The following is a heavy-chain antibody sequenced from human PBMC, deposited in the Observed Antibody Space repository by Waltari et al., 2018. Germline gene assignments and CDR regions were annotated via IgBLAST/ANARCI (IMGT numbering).Heavy chain of an antibody. Sequence: QVQLQQWGAGLLKPSETLSLTCAVYGGSFRGYYWSWIRQPPGKWLEWIGEINHRGSTNSNPSLKSRVTISVDTSKNQFSLKLSSVTAADTAVYYCARGGWQLVAQYYYYYIDVWGKGTTVTISS. J-gene: IGHJ6*03. CDR1: GGSFRGYY. CDR3: ARGGWQLVAQYYYYYIDV. CDR2: INHRGST. D-gene: IGHD6-6*01. V-gene: IGHV4-34*01.